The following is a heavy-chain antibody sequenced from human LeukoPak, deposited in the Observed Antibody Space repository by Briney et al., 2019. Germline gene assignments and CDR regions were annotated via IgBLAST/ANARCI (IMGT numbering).Heavy chain of an antibody. V-gene: IGHV3-30*02. CDR3: AKGKNDRYYYMDV. D-gene: IGHD3-16*01. CDR2: IRYDGSNK. Sequence: GGSLRLSCAASGFTFSSYGMHWVRQAPGKGLEWVAFIRYDGSNKYYADSVKGRFTISRDNSKNTLYLQMNSLRAEDTAVYYCAKGKNDRYYYMDVWGKGTTVTISS. J-gene: IGHJ6*03. CDR1: GFTFSSYG.